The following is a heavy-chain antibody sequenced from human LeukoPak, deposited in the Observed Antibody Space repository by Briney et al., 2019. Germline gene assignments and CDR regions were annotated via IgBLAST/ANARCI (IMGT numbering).Heavy chain of an antibody. V-gene: IGHV3-30-3*01. Sequence: GGSLRLSCAASGFTFSSYAMSWVRQAPGKGLEWVAVISYDGSNKYYADSVKGRFTISRDNSKNTLYLQMNSLRAEDTAVYYCARVKRQNKYQLLYYYYMDVWGKGTTVTVSS. CDR3: ARVKRQNKYQLLYYYYMDV. J-gene: IGHJ6*03. D-gene: IGHD2-2*01. CDR2: ISYDGSNK. CDR1: GFTFSSYA.